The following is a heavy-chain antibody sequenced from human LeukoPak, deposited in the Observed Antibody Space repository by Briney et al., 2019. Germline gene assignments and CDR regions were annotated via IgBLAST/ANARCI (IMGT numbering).Heavy chain of an antibody. CDR2: IYYSGST. V-gene: IGHV4-39*07. Sequence: SETLSLTCTVSGGSISSSSYYWGWIRQPPGKGLEWIGSIYYSGSTYYNPSLKSRVTISVDTSKNQFSLKLSSVTAADTAVYYCARVYSSGWFPYYYYMDVWGKGTTVTVSS. D-gene: IGHD6-19*01. J-gene: IGHJ6*03. CDR3: ARVYSSGWFPYYYYMDV. CDR1: GGSISSSSYY.